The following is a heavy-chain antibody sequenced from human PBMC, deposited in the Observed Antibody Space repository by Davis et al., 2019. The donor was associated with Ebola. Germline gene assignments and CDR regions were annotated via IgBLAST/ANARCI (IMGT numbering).Heavy chain of an antibody. J-gene: IGHJ5*02. V-gene: IGHV1-69*13. D-gene: IGHD5-18*01. CDR1: GGTFSSYA. Sequence: SVKVSCKASGGTFSSYAISWVRQAPGQGLEWMGGIIPIFGTANYAQKFQGRVTITADESTSTAYMELSSLRSEDTAVYYCARERIRGYSFIDPWGQGTLVTVSS. CDR2: IIPIFGTA. CDR3: ARERIRGYSFIDP.